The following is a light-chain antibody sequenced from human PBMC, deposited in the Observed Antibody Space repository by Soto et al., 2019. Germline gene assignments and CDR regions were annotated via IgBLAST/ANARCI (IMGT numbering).Light chain of an antibody. V-gene: IGKV3D-15*01. CDR3: QQYNSWVT. J-gene: IGKJ4*01. CDR2: GAS. CDR1: QNVGNN. Sequence: EIVMTQSPDTLCVSPGEIATLSCRASQNVGNNLAWYQQQPGQSPRLILYGASTRASGIPPRFRGSGSGTDFTLNIKYLRSEDTAVYYCQQYNSWVTFGGGTRVEI.